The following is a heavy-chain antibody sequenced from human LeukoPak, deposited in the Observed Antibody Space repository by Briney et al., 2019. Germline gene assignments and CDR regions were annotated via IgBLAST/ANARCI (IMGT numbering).Heavy chain of an antibody. CDR2: IYSGGST. J-gene: IGHJ5*02. CDR3: ASSLIPRGWFDP. CDR1: GFIVSSNY. V-gene: IGHV3-66*01. Sequence: PGGSLRLSCAASGFIVSSNYMSWVRQAPGKGLEWVSVIYSGGSTYYADSVKGRFTISRDNSKNTLYLQMNSLRAEDTAVYYCASSLIPRGWFDPWGQGTLVTVSS. D-gene: IGHD7-27*01.